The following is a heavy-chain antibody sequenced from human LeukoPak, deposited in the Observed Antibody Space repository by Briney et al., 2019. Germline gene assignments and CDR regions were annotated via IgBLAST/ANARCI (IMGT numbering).Heavy chain of an antibody. CDR2: IKQDGSDT. CDR1: GFIFSRYS. J-gene: IGHJ4*02. V-gene: IGHV3-7*01. Sequence: GGSLRLTCAASGFIFSRYSMTWVRQAPGKGLEWVANIKQDGSDTYYVDSVKGRFTISRDSARNSLYLQMNSLRAEDTAVYYCARDRFGELFFDYWGQGTLVTVSS. CDR3: ARDRFGELFFDY. D-gene: IGHD3-10*01.